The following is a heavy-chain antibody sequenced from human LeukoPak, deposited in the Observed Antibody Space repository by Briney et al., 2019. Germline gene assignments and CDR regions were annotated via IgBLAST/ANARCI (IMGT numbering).Heavy chain of an antibody. CDR2: IIPIFGTA. CDR3: ARDIDDSSGYGGAAFDI. V-gene: IGHV1-69*01. D-gene: IGHD3-22*01. CDR1: GGTFSSYA. Sequence: SVKVSCKASGGTFSSYAISWVRQAPGQGLEWMGGIIPIFGTANYAQKFQGRVTITADESTSTAYMELSSLRSEDTAVYYCARDIDDSSGYGGAAFDIWGQGTMVTVSS. J-gene: IGHJ3*02.